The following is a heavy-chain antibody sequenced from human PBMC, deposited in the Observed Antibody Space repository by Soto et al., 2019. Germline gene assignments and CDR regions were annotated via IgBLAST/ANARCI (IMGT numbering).Heavy chain of an antibody. Sequence: SETLSLTCAVFGGSFSGYCCSWIRKPLGKVLEWNGEINHSASTSSNPSLKGRVTISIDTSKNQFSLKLTAVTAPDTAVYYYVRGRKGYCSSWYVDWGQGTLVTVSS. CDR3: VRGRKGYCSSWYVD. CDR1: GGSFSGYC. D-gene: IGHD6-13*01. V-gene: IGHV4-34*01. CDR2: INHSAST. J-gene: IGHJ4*02.